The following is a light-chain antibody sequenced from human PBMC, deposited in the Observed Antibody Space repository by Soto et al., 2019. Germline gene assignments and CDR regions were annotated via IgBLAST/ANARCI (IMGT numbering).Light chain of an antibody. J-gene: IGLJ1*01. CDR1: SGHSNYA. Sequence: QPVLTQSPSASASLGASVKLTCTLSSGHSNYAIAWHQHQQQKGTRHLMKVNRDGSHTKGAGIPDRFSGSCSGAQRYLTISWLQSEDRADYYRQTWGTGIRFLGTGTKLPS. CDR2: VNRDGSH. V-gene: IGLV4-69*01. CDR3: QTWGTGIRF.